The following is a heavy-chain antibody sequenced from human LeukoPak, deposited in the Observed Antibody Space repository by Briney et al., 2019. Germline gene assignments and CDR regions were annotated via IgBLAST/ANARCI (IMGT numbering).Heavy chain of an antibody. CDR1: GFTFSSYG. D-gene: IGHD6-13*01. CDR3: AKDPGSSSSWYYFDG. Sequence: GRSLKLSCEASGFTFSSYGMHWVRQAPGKGLEWVGVISSDGSNKYYADSVKGRFTISRDNSKNTLYLQMNSLTAEDTAVYFCAKDPGSSSSWYYFDGQGHRTPVSAS. J-gene: IGHJ4*01. V-gene: IGHV3-30*18. CDR2: ISSDGSNK.